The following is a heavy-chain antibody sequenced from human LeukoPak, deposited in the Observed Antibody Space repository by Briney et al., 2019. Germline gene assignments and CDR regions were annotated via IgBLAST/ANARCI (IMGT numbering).Heavy chain of an antibody. CDR2: IYYSGNT. D-gene: IGHD4-17*01. V-gene: IGHV4-59*01. J-gene: IGHJ5*02. CDR3: ARDYGDYANWFDP. CDR1: GGSLSNYY. Sequence: PSETLSLTCTVSGGSLSNYYWIWIRQPPGKGLEWIGYIYYSGNTNYNSSLKSRVTISVDTSKNRFSLKLNSVTAADTAVYYCARDYGDYANWFDPWGQGTLVTVSS.